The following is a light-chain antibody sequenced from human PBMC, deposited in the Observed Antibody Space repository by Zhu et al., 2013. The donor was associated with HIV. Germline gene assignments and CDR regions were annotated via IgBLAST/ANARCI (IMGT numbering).Light chain of an antibody. CDR1: QSVSSSF. CDR2: ETS. V-gene: IGKV3-20*01. CDR3: QQYGSSPLT. J-gene: IGKJ4*01. Sequence: DIVLTQSPGTLSLSPGDTATLSCRASQSVSSSFLAWYQQKIGQPPRLLMYETSTRAAGIPARFSGSGSVRDFTLTITGLEPEDFAVYYCQQYGSSPLTFGGGPRWRSN.